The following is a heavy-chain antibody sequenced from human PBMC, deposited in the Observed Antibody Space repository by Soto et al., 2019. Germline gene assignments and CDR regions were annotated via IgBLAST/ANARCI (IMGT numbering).Heavy chain of an antibody. D-gene: IGHD2-15*01. CDR3: ARAGCDGGSCYTLVGLRYGMDV. J-gene: IGHJ6*02. CDR1: GYIFNNYA. CDR2: ISYDGSNK. V-gene: IGHV3-30-3*01. Sequence: GGSLRLSCVASGYIFNNYAMHWVRQAPGKGLEWVAVISYDGSNKYYADSVKGRFTISRDNSKNTLYLQMNSLRAEDTAVYYCARAGCDGGSCYTLVGLRYGMDVWGQGTTVTVSS.